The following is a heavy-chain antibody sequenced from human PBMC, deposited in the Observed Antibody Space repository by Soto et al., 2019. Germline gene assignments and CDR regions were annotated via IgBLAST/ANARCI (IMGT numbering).Heavy chain of an antibody. J-gene: IGHJ6*02. D-gene: IGHD1-1*01. CDR3: ARSGMERRTYYYGMDV. CDR2: IIPIFGTA. CDR1: GGTFSSYA. Sequence: QVQLVQSGAEVKKPGSSVKVSCKASGGTFSSYAISWVRQAPGQGLEWMGGIIPIFGTANYAQKFQGRVTITADDYTSTAYMELSSLRSEDTGVYYCARSGMERRTYYYGMDVWGQGTTVTVSS. V-gene: IGHV1-69*01.